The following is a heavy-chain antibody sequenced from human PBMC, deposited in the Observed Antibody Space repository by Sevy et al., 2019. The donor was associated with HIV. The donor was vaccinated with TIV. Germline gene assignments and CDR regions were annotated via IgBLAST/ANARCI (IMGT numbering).Heavy chain of an antibody. D-gene: IGHD6-13*01. CDR2: ISYDGSNK. V-gene: IGHV3-30-3*01. Sequence: EGSLRLSCAASGFTFSSYAMHWVRQAPGKGLEWVAVISYDGSNKYYADSVKGRFTISRDNSKNTLYLQMNSLRAEDTAVYYCARDNPGIAAAGTEFGYFDYWGQGTLVTVSS. J-gene: IGHJ4*02. CDR3: ARDNPGIAAAGTEFGYFDY. CDR1: GFTFSSYA.